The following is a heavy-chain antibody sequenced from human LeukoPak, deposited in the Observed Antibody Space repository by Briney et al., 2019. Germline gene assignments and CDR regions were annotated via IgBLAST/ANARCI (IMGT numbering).Heavy chain of an antibody. CDR3: ARDGYGSGSYIVPLDY. CDR1: GFTFSNYA. V-gene: IGHV3-64*01. CDR2: INSNGGTA. J-gene: IGHJ4*02. D-gene: IGHD3-10*01. Sequence: GGSLRLSCAASGFTFSNYAMHWVRQAPGKGLAYVSGINSNGGTAYYANSVKARLTISRDNSNNTLYLQMGSLGAEDMAVYYCARDGYGSGSYIVPLDYWGQGTLVTVSS.